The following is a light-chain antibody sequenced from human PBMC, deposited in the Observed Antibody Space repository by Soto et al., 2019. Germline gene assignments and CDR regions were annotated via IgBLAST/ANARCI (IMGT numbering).Light chain of an antibody. CDR1: QGISTS. J-gene: IGKJ4*01. CDR3: QQAHSFPRT. CDR2: LSS. Sequence: DIRMTQSRSSVYASVGDRVTITCRASQGISTSLGWYQQKPGKAPTLLIYLSSTLVPGVPSRFSGSGSGTDFTLTISSLQPEDFATYFCQQAHSFPRTFGGGSKVE. V-gene: IGKV1-12*01.